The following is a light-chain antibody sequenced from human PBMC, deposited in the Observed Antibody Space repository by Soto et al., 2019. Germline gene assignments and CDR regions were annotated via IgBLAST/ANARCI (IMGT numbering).Light chain of an antibody. Sequence: NFMLTQPHSVSESPGKTVTISCTRSSGSIASNHVQWYQQRPGSAPTTVIYKSDQRPSGVPDRFSGSIDSSSNSASLTISGLKTEDEADFYCQSYDNNNVVFGGGTKVTVL. CDR1: SGSIASNH. CDR3: QSYDNNNVV. V-gene: IGLV6-57*04. J-gene: IGLJ2*01. CDR2: KSD.